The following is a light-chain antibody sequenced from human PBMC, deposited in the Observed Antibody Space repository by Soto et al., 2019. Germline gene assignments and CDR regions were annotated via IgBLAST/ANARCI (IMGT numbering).Light chain of an antibody. CDR2: AAS. CDR3: QKYNSALQDT. Sequence: DIQMTQSPSSLSASVGDRVTITCRASQGISNYLAWYQQKPGKVPKLLIYAASTLQSGVPSRFSGSGSGTDFTLTISSLQPEDVATYYCQKYNSALQDTFGGGTKVDIK. V-gene: IGKV1-27*01. J-gene: IGKJ4*01. CDR1: QGISNY.